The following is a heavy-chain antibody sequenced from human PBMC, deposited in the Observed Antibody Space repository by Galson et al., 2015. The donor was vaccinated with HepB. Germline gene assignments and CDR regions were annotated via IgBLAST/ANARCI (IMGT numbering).Heavy chain of an antibody. V-gene: IGHV4-59*01. CDR3: ARSAAPLHYYYYMDV. J-gene: IGHJ6*03. Sequence: SETLSLTCTVSGGSISSYYWSWIRQPPGKGLEWIGYIYYSGSTNYNPSLKSRVTISVDTSKNQFSLKLSSVTAADTAVYYRARSAAPLHYYYYMDVWGKGTTVTVSS. D-gene: IGHD6-13*01. CDR1: GGSISSYY. CDR2: IYYSGST.